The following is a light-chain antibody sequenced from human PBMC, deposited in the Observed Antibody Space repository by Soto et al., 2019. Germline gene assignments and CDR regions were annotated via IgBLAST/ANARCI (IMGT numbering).Light chain of an antibody. Sequence: QSALTQPRSVSGSPGQSDTISCTGTSSDVGTYTYVSWYQQHPGKAPKLIIYDVIKRPSGVPDRFSGSKSGNTASLTISGLQAEDEADYYCCSYAGSYTHVFGTGTKLTVL. CDR2: DVI. CDR3: CSYAGSYTHV. J-gene: IGLJ1*01. CDR1: SSDVGTYTY. V-gene: IGLV2-11*01.